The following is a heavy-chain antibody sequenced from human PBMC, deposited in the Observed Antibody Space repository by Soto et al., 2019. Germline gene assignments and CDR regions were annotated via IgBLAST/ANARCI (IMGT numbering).Heavy chain of an antibody. J-gene: IGHJ6*02. D-gene: IGHD3-9*01. V-gene: IGHV3-66*01. Sequence: PGGSLRLSCAASGFTVSTNYMSWVRQAPGRGLEWVSVIYSGGTTYYSDSVKGRFTFSRDNAKNSLYLQMNSLRTEDTAVYYCARDAKNYDILTGYSRNYGMDVWGQGTTVTVSS. CDR3: ARDAKNYDILTGYSRNYGMDV. CDR1: GFTVSTNY. CDR2: IYSGGTT.